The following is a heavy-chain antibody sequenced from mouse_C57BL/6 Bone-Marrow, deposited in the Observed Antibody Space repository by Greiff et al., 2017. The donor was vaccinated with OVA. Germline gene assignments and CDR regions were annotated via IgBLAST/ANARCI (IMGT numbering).Heavy chain of an antibody. Sequence: QVQLQQSGAELVRPGASVTLSCKASGYTFTDYEMHWVKQTPVHGLEWIGAIDPETGGTAYNQKFKGKAILTADTSSSTAYMELRRLTSEDSAVYYCTRAGYYAMDYWGKGTSVTVSS. CDR1: GYTFTDYE. J-gene: IGHJ4*01. CDR3: TRAGYYAMDY. CDR2: IDPETGGT. V-gene: IGHV1-15*01.